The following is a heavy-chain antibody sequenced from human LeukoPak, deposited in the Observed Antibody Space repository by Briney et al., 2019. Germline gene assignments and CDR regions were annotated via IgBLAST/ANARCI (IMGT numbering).Heavy chain of an antibody. J-gene: IGHJ4*02. CDR1: GFTFSSYA. CDR3: VKDRSHYYGSGGLFDY. Sequence: AGSLTLSCSASGFTFSSYAMHWVRQAPGKGLEYVSAISSNGGSTYYADSVKGRFTISRDNSKNTLYLQMSSLRAEDTAVYYCVKDRSHYYGSGGLFDYWGQATLVSVCS. D-gene: IGHD3-10*01. CDR2: ISSNGGST. V-gene: IGHV3-64D*06.